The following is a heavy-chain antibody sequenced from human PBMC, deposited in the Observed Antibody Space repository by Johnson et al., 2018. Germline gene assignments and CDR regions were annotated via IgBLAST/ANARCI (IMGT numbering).Heavy chain of an antibody. CDR1: GGSINNYY. D-gene: IGHD2-15*01. J-gene: IGHJ3*02. V-gene: IGHV4-59*01. CDR3: ARYGQGGYPFDI. CDR2: IFYTGRT. Sequence: QVQLQESGPGLVKPSVTLSLTCTVSGGSINNYYWGWIRQPPGKGLEWIGYIFYTGRTNYKPSLQSRLTIPGDASKNQISLEMSSVTAADTAVYYCARYGQGGYPFDIWGQGTLVTVSS.